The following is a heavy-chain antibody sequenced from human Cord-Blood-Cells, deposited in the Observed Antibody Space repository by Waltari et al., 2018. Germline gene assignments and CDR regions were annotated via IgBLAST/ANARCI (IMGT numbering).Heavy chain of an antibody. V-gene: IGHV1-69*06. CDR3: ARSAFWSGYYYFDY. CDR1: GGTFSSYA. Sequence: QVQLVQSGAEVKKPGSSVKVSCKASGGTFSSYAISWVRQAPGQGLEWMGGIIPIFGKANYAKKCQGRLTITADKSTSTAYMELSSLRSEDTAVYYCARSAFWSGYYYFDYWGQGTLVTVSS. J-gene: IGHJ4*02. D-gene: IGHD3-3*01. CDR2: IIPIFGKA.